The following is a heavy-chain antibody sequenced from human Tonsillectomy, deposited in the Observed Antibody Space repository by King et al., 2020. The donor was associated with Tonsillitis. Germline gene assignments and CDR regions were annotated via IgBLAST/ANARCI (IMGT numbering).Heavy chain of an antibody. V-gene: IGHV3-49*03. D-gene: IGHD3-9*01. J-gene: IGHJ5*02. CDR1: GFTFGDYA. CDR2: IRSKAYGGTT. CDR3: TSEGMGYDILTDNWFDP. Sequence: VQLVESGGGLVQPGRSLRLSCTASGFTFGDYAMSWFRQAPGRGLEWVGFIRSKAYGGTTEYAASVKGRFTISRDESKSIADLQMNSLKTEDTAVYYCTSEGMGYDILTDNWFDPWGQGTLVTVSS.